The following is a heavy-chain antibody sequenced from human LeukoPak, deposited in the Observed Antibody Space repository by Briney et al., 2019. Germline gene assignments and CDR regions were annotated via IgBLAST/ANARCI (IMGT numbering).Heavy chain of an antibody. CDR2: ISYDGSNK. D-gene: IGHD3-3*01. V-gene: IGHV3-30-3*01. CDR3: ARPFYAALRFPNDY. CDR1: GFTFSSYA. J-gene: IGHJ4*02. Sequence: GGSLRLSCAASGFTFSSYAIHWVRQAPGKGLEWVAVISYDGSNKYYADSVKGRFTISRDNSKNTLYLQMNSLRAEDTAVYYCARPFYAALRFPNDYWGQGTLVTVSS.